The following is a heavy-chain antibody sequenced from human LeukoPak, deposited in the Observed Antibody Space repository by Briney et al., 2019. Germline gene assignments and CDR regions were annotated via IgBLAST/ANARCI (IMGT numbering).Heavy chain of an antibody. CDR2: IYSSGST. J-gene: IGHJ3*02. D-gene: IGHD3-16*01. V-gene: IGHV4-4*07. Sequence: SETLSLTCTVSGASISTYYWSWIRQPAGKGLEWIGRIYSSGSTTYNPSLESRGAISVDMSKNQFSLKLTSLTAADTAVYYCARERGDVLDIWGQGTMVTVSS. CDR3: ARERGDVLDI. CDR1: GASISTYY.